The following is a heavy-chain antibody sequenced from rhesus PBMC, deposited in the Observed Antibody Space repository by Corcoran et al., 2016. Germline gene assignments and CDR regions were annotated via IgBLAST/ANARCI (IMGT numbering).Heavy chain of an antibody. V-gene: IGHV4-65*01. J-gene: IGHJ5-1*01. CDR1: GGSLSSSNG. Sequence: QVQLQESGPGLVKPSETLSLPCAVSGGSLSSSNGVSWFRQSPGKGLELIGYIYGGSGSTSYNPSLKSRVTISTDTSKNQFSLKLSSVTAADTAVYYCARQFGSWSEDRFDVWGPGVLVTVSS. D-gene: IGHD6-13*01. CDR2: IYGGSGST. CDR3: ARQFGSWSEDRFDV.